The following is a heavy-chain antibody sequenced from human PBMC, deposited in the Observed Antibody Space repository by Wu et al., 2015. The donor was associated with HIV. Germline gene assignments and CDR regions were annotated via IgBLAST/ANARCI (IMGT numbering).Heavy chain of an antibody. CDR2: ISVYNGNR. CDR1: GYSLSRYG. Sequence: QVQLVQSGAEVKKPGASVNVSCKTSGYSLSRYGISWVRQAAGQGLEWMGWISVYNGNRNYGQKFQGRLTLTTDTSTNTTYMELRSLRSDDTAVYYCASTGTVLVLNYSVRRRTSFDYWGQGTLVTVSS. CDR3: ASTGTVLVLNYSVRRRTSFDY. J-gene: IGHJ4*02. D-gene: IGHD2/OR15-2a*01. V-gene: IGHV1-18*01.